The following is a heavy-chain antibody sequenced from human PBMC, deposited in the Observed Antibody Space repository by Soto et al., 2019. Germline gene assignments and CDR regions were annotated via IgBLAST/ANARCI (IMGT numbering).Heavy chain of an antibody. D-gene: IGHD4-17*01. CDR3: AKGKDYGDYVFSYYFDY. CDR1: GFTFSIYG. J-gene: IGHJ4*02. V-gene: IGHV3-30*18. Sequence: YLRLSCAASGFTFSIYGMHWVRQAPGKGLEWVAVISYDGSNKYYADSVKGRFTISRDNSKNTLYLQMNSLRAEDTAVYYCAKGKDYGDYVFSYYFDYWGQGTLVTVSS. CDR2: ISYDGSNK.